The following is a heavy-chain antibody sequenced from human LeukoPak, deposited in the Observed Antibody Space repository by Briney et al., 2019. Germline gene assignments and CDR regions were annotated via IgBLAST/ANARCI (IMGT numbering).Heavy chain of an antibody. J-gene: IGHJ6*04. Sequence: SETLSLTCTVSGGSISSYYWSWIRQPPGKGLEWIGYIYYSGRTNYNPSLKSRVTISVDTSNNQFSLKLSSVTAADTAVYYCARDCSSTSCYGVVGMDVWGKGTTVTVSS. CDR3: ARDCSSTSCYGVVGMDV. V-gene: IGHV4-59*01. CDR1: GGSISSYY. D-gene: IGHD2-2*01. CDR2: IYYSGRT.